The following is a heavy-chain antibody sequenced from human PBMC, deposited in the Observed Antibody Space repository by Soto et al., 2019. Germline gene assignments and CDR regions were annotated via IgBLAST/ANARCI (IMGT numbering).Heavy chain of an antibody. D-gene: IGHD6-19*01. Sequence: SETLSLTCSVSGGSISSSSYYWGWIRQPPGKGLEWIGSIYYSGSIYYNPSLKSRVTISVDTSKNQFSLKLSSVTAAETAVYYCARQGSGWYNWFDPWGQGTLVTVS. CDR2: IYYSGSI. CDR1: GGSISSSSYY. CDR3: ARQGSGWYNWFDP. V-gene: IGHV4-39*01. J-gene: IGHJ5*02.